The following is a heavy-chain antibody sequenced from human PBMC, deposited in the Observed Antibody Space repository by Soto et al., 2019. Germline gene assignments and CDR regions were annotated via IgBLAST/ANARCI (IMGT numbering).Heavy chain of an antibody. Sequence: EVQLVESGGGLVQPGGSLRLSCAASGFTFSSYSMNWVRQAPGKGLEWVSYISSSSSTIYYADSVKGRFTISRDNAKNSLYLQMNSLRDEDTAVYYCARDSHSYSSGWYFGYWGHGTLVTVSS. D-gene: IGHD6-19*01. V-gene: IGHV3-48*02. CDR2: ISSSSSTI. CDR3: ARDSHSYSSGWYFGY. J-gene: IGHJ4*01. CDR1: GFTFSSYS.